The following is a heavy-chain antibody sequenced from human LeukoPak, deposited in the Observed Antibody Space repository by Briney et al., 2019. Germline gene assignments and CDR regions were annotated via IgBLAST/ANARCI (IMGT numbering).Heavy chain of an antibody. CDR1: GFTFSSYS. J-gene: IGHJ3*02. V-gene: IGHV3-21*01. CDR3: ARDGRPYDVDTAMVTGHDAFDI. Sequence: PGGSLRLSCAASGFTFSSYSMNWVRQAPGKGLEWVSSISSSSSYIYYADSVKGRFTISRDNAKNSLYLQMNSLRAEDTAVYYCARDGRPYDVDTAMVTGHDAFDIWGQGTMVTVSS. D-gene: IGHD5-18*01. CDR2: ISSSSSYI.